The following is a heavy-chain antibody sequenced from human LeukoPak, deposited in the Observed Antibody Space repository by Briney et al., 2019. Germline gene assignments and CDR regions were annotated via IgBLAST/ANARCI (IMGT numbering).Heavy chain of an antibody. J-gene: IGHJ4*02. D-gene: IGHD2-21*02. CDR1: GGSISSGDYY. Sequence: PSETLSLTCTVSGGSISSGDYYWSWIRQPPGKGLEWIGYIYYSGSTYYNPSLKSRVTISVDTSKNQFSLKLSSVTAADTAVYYCARAPPDTYCGGDCYHYFGYWGQGTLVTVSS. V-gene: IGHV4-30-4*01. CDR2: IYYSGST. CDR3: ARAPPDTYCGGDCYHYFGY.